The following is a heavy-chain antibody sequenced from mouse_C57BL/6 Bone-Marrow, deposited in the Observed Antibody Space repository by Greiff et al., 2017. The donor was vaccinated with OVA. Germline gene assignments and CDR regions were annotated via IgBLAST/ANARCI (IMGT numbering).Heavy chain of an antibody. CDR1: GYAFTNYL. CDR3: ARGVFDY. J-gene: IGHJ2*01. Sequence: QAQLQQSGAELVRPGTSVKVSCKASGYAFTNYLIEWVKQRPGQGLEWIGVINPGSGGTNYNEKFKGKATLTADKSSSTAYMQLSSLTSEDSAVYFCARGVFDYWGQGTTLTVSS. CDR2: INPGSGGT. V-gene: IGHV1-54*01.